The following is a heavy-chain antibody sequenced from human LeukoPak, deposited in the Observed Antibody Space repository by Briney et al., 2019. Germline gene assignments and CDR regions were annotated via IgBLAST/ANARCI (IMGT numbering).Heavy chain of an antibody. Sequence: SETLSLTCAVYGGSFSGYYWSWIRQPPGKGLEWIGEINHSGSTNYNPSLKSRVTISVDPSKNQFSLKLSSVTAADTAVYYCARSSSGWHFDYWGQGTLVTVSS. J-gene: IGHJ4*02. D-gene: IGHD6-19*01. CDR1: GGSFSGYY. CDR2: INHSGST. CDR3: ARSSSGWHFDY. V-gene: IGHV4-34*01.